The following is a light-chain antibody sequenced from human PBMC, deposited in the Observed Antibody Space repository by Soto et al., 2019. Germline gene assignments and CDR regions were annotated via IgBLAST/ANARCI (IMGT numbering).Light chain of an antibody. J-gene: IGKJ1*01. CDR3: QQYNNWPPKGT. Sequence: EIVMTQSPATLSVSPGERATLSCRASQSVSSNLAWYQQKPGQPPRLLIYRSSTRATGIPARFSGSGSGTEFNLTISSLQSEDFAVYYCQQYNNWPPKGTFGQGTKVEIK. CDR1: QSVSSN. V-gene: IGKV3-15*01. CDR2: RSS.